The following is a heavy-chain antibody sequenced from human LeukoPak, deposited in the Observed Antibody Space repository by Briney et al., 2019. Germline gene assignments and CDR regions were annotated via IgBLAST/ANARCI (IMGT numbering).Heavy chain of an antibody. V-gene: IGHV3-11*01. D-gene: IGHD6-19*01. CDR3: ARDSSGWYDFDY. CDR1: GFTFSDHY. Sequence: GGSLRLSCAASGFTFSDHYMSWFRQAQGKGLEWVSYISSSGRTIYYADSVKGRFTISRDNAKNSLYLQMNSLRAEDTAVYYCARDSSGWYDFDYWGQGTLVTVSS. J-gene: IGHJ4*02. CDR2: ISSSGRTI.